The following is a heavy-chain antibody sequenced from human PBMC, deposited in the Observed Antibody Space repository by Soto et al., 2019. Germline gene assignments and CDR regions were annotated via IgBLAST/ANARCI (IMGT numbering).Heavy chain of an antibody. D-gene: IGHD1-1*01. CDR3: ARGRYGDY. CDR2: ISAHNGNT. Sequence: QVHLVQSGAEVKKPGASVKVSCKASGYTFTSYGITWVRQAPGQGLEWMGWISAHNGNTDYAQKLQGRVIVTRDTVTSTAYMELRSLRSDDTAVYYCARGRYGDYWGQGALVTVSS. J-gene: IGHJ4*02. V-gene: IGHV1-18*01. CDR1: GYTFTSYG.